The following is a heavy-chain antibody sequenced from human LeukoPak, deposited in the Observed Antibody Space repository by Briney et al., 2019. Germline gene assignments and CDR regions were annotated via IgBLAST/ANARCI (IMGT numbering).Heavy chain of an antibody. J-gene: IGHJ4*02. CDR2: ISSSSSYI. Sequence: GGSLRLSCAASGFTFNIYSMNWVRQAPGKGLEWVSSISSSSSYIYYADSVKGRFTISRDNAKNSLYLQMNSLRAEDTAVYYCARGSTVAAPDYWGQGTLVTVSS. CDR3: ARGSTVAAPDY. D-gene: IGHD6-19*01. CDR1: GFTFNIYS. V-gene: IGHV3-21*01.